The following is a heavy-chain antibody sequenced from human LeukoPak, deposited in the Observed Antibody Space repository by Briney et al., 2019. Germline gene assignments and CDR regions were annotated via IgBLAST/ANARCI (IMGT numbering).Heavy chain of an antibody. CDR2: INHSGST. V-gene: IGHV4-34*01. CDR1: GGSFSGYY. Sequence: PSETLSLTCAVYGGSFSGYYWSWIRQPPGKWLEWIGGINHSGSTNYNPCLKSRVTISVDTSKNQFSLKLSSVTAADTAVYYCARGLRRGAAADLHYFDYWGQGTLVTVSS. CDR3: ARGLRRGAAADLHYFDY. D-gene: IGHD6-13*01. J-gene: IGHJ4*02.